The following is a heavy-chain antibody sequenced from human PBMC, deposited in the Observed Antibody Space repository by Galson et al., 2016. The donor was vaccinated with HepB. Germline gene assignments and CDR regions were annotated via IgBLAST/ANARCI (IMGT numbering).Heavy chain of an antibody. CDR3: ARAPGDEWLKTYYNGMDV. V-gene: IGHV4-59*08. CDR1: AGSISSYY. J-gene: IGHJ6*02. CDR2: IYYSGSI. D-gene: IGHD3-3*01. Sequence: SETLSLTSTVSAGSISSYYWNWIRQAPGKGLEWIGYIYYSGSINYNPSLRSRVTMSADRSKNQLSLKVRSGTAADTAVYYCARAPGDEWLKTYYNGMDVWGQGTTVTVSS.